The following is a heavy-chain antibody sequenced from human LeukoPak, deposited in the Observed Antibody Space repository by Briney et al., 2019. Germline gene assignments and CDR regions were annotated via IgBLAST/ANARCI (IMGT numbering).Heavy chain of an antibody. J-gene: IGHJ6*02. V-gene: IGHV3-33*01. D-gene: IGHD6-6*01. Sequence: GGSLRLSCAASGFTFSSYGMPWVRQAPGKGLEWVAVIWYDGSNKYYADSVKGRFTISRDNSKNTLYLQMNSLRAEDTAVYYCARGKDSSSSYYYYGMDVWGQGTTVTVSS. CDR3: ARGKDSSSSYYYYGMDV. CDR1: GFTFSSYG. CDR2: IWYDGSNK.